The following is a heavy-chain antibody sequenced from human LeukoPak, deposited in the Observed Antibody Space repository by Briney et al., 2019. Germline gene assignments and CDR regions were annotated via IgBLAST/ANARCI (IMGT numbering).Heavy chain of an antibody. V-gene: IGHV3-30*09. CDR1: GFTFSSYA. CDR2: ISYDGSNK. J-gene: IGHJ4*02. Sequence: GRSLRLSCAASGFTFSSYAMHWVRQAPGKGLEWVAVISYDGSNKYYADSVKSRFAISRDNSKNTLYLQTNSLRAEDTAVYYCARDPAEGDYDILTGYSYFDHWGQGTLVTVSS. D-gene: IGHD3-9*01. CDR3: ARDPAEGDYDILTGYSYFDH.